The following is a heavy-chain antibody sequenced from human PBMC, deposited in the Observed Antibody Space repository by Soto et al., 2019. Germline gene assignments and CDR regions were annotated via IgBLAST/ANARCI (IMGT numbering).Heavy chain of an antibody. J-gene: IGHJ6*02. CDR3: ARRKYYYGSGSYRYYYYYGMDV. CDR1: GGSFSGYY. D-gene: IGHD3-10*01. V-gene: IGHV4-34*01. Sequence: SETLSLTCAVYGGSFSGYYWSWIRQPPGKGLEWIGEINHSGSTNYNPSLKSRVTISVDTSKNQFSLKLSSVTAADTAVYYCARRKYYYGSGSYRYYYYYGMDVWGQGTTVTVSS. CDR2: INHSGST.